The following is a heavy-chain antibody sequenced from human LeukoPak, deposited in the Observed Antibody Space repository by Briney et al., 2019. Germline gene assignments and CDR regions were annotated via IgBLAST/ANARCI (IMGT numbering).Heavy chain of an antibody. CDR3: ARKGSRRPSPEGV. CDR2: IKQDGSEK. Sequence: GGSLRLFCAASGFTFTNYWMSWVRQAPGKGLEWVADIKQDGSEKYYVDSVKGRFTISRDNAKNSLSLQMDSLRAEDTAVYYCARKGSRRPSPEGVWGQGTLVTVSS. CDR1: GFTFTNYW. D-gene: IGHD1-14*01. J-gene: IGHJ4*02. V-gene: IGHV3-7*03.